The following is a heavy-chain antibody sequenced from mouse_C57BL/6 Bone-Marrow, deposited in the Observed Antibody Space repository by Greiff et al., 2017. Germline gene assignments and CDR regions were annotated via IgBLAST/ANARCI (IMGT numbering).Heavy chain of an antibody. CDR2: INPYNGGT. Sequence: EVKLQESGPVLVKPGASVKMSCKASGYTFTDYYMNWVKQSHGKSLEWIGVINPYNGGTSYNQKFKGKATLIVDKSSSTAYMELNSLTPEDSAVYYCADLYGSSSWFAYWGQGTLVTVSA. J-gene: IGHJ3*01. CDR3: ADLYGSSSWFAY. D-gene: IGHD1-1*01. CDR1: GYTFTDYY. V-gene: IGHV1-19*01.